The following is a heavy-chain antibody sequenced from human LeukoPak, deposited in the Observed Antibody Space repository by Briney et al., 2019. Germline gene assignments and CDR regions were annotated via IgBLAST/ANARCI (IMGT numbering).Heavy chain of an antibody. D-gene: IGHD5-18*01. CDR3: AKFDSYEAFDI. CDR1: GYSFTGYW. Sequence: GASLKISCKGSGYSFTGYWIGWVRQMPGKGLEWMGIIYPGDSDTRYSPSFQGQVTISADKSISTAYLQWSSLKASDTAMYYCAKFDSYEAFDIWGQGTMVTVSS. J-gene: IGHJ3*02. V-gene: IGHV5-51*01. CDR2: IYPGDSDT.